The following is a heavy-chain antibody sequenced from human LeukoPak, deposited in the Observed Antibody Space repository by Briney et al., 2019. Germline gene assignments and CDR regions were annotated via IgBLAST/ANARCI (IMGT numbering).Heavy chain of an antibody. D-gene: IGHD1-26*01. Sequence: ASVKVSCKASGYTFTGQYMHWVRQAPGQGLEWMGWINPNSGGTRYEQKFQGRVTMTRGTSISTAYMELSRLTSDDTAVYYCARGAITGFDYWGQGTLVIVSS. CDR1: GYTFTGQY. CDR3: ARGAITGFDY. J-gene: IGHJ4*02. V-gene: IGHV1-2*02. CDR2: INPNSGGT.